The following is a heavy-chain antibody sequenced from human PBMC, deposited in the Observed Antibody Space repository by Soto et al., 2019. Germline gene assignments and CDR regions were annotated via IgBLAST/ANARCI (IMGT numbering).Heavy chain of an antibody. D-gene: IGHD6-13*01. CDR3: AKDDKSIAAAGTGFDY. CDR2: ISGSGGST. V-gene: IGHV3-23*01. CDR1: GFTFSSYA. Sequence: QSGGSLRLSCAASGFTFSSYAMSWVRQAPGKGLEWVSAISGSGGSTYYADSVKGRFTISRDNAKNSLYLQMNSLRAEDTALYYCAKDDKSIAAAGTGFDYWGQGTLVTVSS. J-gene: IGHJ4*02.